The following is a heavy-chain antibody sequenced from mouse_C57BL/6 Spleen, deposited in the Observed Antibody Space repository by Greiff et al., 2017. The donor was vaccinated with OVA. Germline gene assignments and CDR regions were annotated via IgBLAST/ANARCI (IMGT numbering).Heavy chain of an antibody. CDR2: ITPNYGTT. D-gene: IGHD2-5*01. CDR1: GYSFTDYN. V-gene: IGHV1-39*01. J-gene: IGHJ4*01. Sequence: VQLKESGPELVKPGASVKISCKASGYSFTDYNMNWVKQSNGKSLEWIGVITPNYGTTSYNQKFKGKATLTVDQSSSTAYMQLNSLTSEDSAVYYCARDRYSNYDYYAMDYWGQGTSVTVSS. CDR3: ARDRYSNYDYYAMDY.